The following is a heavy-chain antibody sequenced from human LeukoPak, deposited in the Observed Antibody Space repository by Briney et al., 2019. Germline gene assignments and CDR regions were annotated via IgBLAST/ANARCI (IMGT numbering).Heavy chain of an antibody. V-gene: IGHV4-61*02. CDR3: ARGAVAGPYDY. Sequence: SQTLFLTCTVSGGSISSGSYYWSWIRQPAGKGLEWIGRIYTSGSTNYNPSLKRRVTISVDTSKTQFSLKLSSVTAADTAVYYCARGAVAGPYDYWGQGTLVTVSS. CDR1: GGSISSGSYY. CDR2: IYTSGST. J-gene: IGHJ4*02. D-gene: IGHD6-19*01.